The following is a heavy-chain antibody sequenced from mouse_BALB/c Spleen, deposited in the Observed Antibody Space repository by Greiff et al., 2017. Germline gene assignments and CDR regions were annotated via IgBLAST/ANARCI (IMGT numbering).Heavy chain of an antibody. J-gene: IGHJ2*01. D-gene: IGHD1-1*01. CDR1: GFTFSSYA. CDR3: ARVSTSYFDY. V-gene: IGHV5-9-4*01. Sequence: EVQVVESGGGLVKPGGPLKLSCAASGFTFSSYAMSWVRQSPEKRLEWVAEISSGGSYTYYPDTVTGRFTISRDNAKNTLYLEMSSLRSEDTAMYYCARVSTSYFDYWGQGTTLTVSS. CDR2: ISSGGSYT.